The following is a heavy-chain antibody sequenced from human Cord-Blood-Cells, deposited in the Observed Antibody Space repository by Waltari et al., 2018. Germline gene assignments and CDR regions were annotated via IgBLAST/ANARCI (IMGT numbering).Heavy chain of an antibody. J-gene: IGHJ3*02. CDR3: AREGDWGGGAFDI. D-gene: IGHD7-27*01. Sequence: QVQLQQWGAGLLKPSETLSLTCAVYGGSFSGYYWSWIRQPPGKGLEWIGEINHSGSTNDTPSLKSRVTISVDTSKNQFSLKLSSVTAADTAVYYCAREGDWGGGAFDIWGQGTMVTVSS. CDR1: GGSFSGYY. CDR2: INHSGST. V-gene: IGHV4-34*01.